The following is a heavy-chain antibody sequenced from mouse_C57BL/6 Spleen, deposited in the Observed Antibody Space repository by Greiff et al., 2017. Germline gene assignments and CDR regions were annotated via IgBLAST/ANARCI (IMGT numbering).Heavy chain of an antibody. CDR3: ARFITTPYWYFDV. CDR2: IDPSDSYT. D-gene: IGHD1-1*01. Sequence: QQSCKASGYTFTSYWMHWVKQRPGQGLEWIGEIDPSDSYTNYNQKFKGKSTLTVDKSSSTAYMQLSSLTSEDSAVYYCARFITTPYWYFDVWGTGTTVTVSS. CDR1: GYTFTSYW. V-gene: IGHV1-69*01. J-gene: IGHJ1*03.